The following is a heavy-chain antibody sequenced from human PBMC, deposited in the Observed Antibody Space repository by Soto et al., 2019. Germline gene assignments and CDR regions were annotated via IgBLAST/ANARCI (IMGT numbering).Heavy chain of an antibody. V-gene: IGHV3-13*01. CDR2: IYTSGAT. D-gene: IGHD4-4*01. CDR3: ARALTTVSTFYGMDV. J-gene: IGHJ6*02. Sequence: GSLRLSCVASGFTFSSYDMYWVRQGTGKGLEWVSFIYTSGATYSPASVKGRFTLSRENAKNSVYLQMTSLRAGDTAVYYCARALTTVSTFYGMDVWGQGTTVTVSS. CDR1: GFTFSSYD.